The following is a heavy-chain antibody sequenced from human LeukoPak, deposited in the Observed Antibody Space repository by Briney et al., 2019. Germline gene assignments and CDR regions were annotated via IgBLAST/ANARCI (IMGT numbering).Heavy chain of an antibody. CDR1: GFIFSNYA. V-gene: IGHV3-30-3*01. J-gene: IGHJ4*02. CDR2: ISYDGSNE. CDR3: ARGSWFGELLPFDY. Sequence: GGSLRLSCAASGFIFSNYAMSWVRQAPGKGLEWVAVISYDGSNEYYTDSVRGRFSISRDNSKNTLYLQMNSLSAEDTAVYYCARGSWFGELLPFDYWGQGTLVTVSS. D-gene: IGHD3-10*01.